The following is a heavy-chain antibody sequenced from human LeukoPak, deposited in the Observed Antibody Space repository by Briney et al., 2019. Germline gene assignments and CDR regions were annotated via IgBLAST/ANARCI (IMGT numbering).Heavy chain of an antibody. CDR2: INHSGST. CDR1: GGSFSGYY. Sequence: SETLSLTCAVYGGSFSGYYWSWIRQPPGKGLEWIGEINHSGSTNYNPFLKSRVTISVDTSKNQFSLKLSSVTAADTAVYYCATRYDSGWADYYYYYYMDVWGKGTTVTISS. J-gene: IGHJ6*03. V-gene: IGHV4-34*01. D-gene: IGHD6-19*01. CDR3: ATRYDSGWADYYYYYYMDV.